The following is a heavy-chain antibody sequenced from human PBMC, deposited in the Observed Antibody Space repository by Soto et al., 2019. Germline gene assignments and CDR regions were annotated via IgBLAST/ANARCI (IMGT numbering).Heavy chain of an antibody. CDR2: IYYGGST. D-gene: IGHD3-22*01. CDR1: GGSISSGGYY. V-gene: IGHV4-31*03. CDR3: ARGGYYYENSGQNAYHY. Sequence: KSSETLSLTCTVSGGSISSGGYYCSWIRQHPGKGLEWIGYIYYGGSTYYSPSLKSRATISGDTSKNQFALKLSSVTAADTAVYYCARGGYYYENSGQNAYHYWGQGILVTVSS. J-gene: IGHJ4*01.